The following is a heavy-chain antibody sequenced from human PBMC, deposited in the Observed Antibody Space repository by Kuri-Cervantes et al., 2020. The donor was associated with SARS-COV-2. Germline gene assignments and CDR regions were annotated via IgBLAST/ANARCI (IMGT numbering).Heavy chain of an antibody. CDR2: IYHSGST. Sequence: SETLSLTCAVSGGSISSGGYSWSWIRQPPGKGLEWIGYIYHSGSTYYNPSLKSRVTISVDTSKNQFSLKLSSVTAADTAVYYCGRGLDYYYYYMDVWGKGTTVTVSS. V-gene: IGHV4-30-2*01. J-gene: IGHJ6*03. D-gene: IGHD3-10*01. CDR1: GGSISSGGYS. CDR3: GRGLDYYYYYMDV.